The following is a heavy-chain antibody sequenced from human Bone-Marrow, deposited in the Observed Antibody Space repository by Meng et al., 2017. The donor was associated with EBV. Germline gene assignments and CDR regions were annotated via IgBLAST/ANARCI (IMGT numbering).Heavy chain of an antibody. CDR3: ASESGRGFTPDY. V-gene: IGHV1-69*01. CDR2: LIPMSDAP. Sequence: QVQLVQSGAEVKKPGSSVKVSCKTSGGTFRSDAVSWVRQAPGQGLEWMGGLIPMSDAPHYAQKFQDRVRITADESTSTHYMDLSGLRSEDTAVYYGASESGRGFTPDYWGQGTLVTVSS. D-gene: IGHD3-10*01. CDR1: GGTFRSDA. J-gene: IGHJ4*02.